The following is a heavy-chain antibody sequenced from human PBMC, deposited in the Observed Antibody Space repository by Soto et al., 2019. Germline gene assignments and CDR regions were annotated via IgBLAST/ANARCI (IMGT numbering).Heavy chain of an antibody. CDR3: ARDHLIMQAHDFLYGSDV. CDR1: GFTFSMYS. CDR2: IPQDGVDG. Sequence: DVKLVESGGGLVQPGDSLRLSCEVSGFTFSMYSMSWVRQSPGKGLEWVAKIPQDGVDGHYADSVKGRFTITRDNGKNSLHLQQINLRAEDQAVYYCARDHLIMQAHDFLYGSDVWGWGDTVTGAS. J-gene: IGHJ6*01. V-gene: IGHV3-7*03. D-gene: IGHD2-21*02.